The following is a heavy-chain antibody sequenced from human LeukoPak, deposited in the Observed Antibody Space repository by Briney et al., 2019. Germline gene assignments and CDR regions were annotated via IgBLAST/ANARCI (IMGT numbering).Heavy chain of an antibody. J-gene: IGHJ4*02. CDR2: ISTYTGNT. CDR1: GGTFSSYA. D-gene: IGHD2-2*01. CDR3: AVVLPPVPN. Sequence: ASVKVSCKASGGTFSSYAISWVRQAPGQGLEWMGWISTYTGNTNYAQKLQGRVTMTTDTSTSTAYMEMRSLTSDDTAVYYCAVVLPPVPNWGQGTLVTVSS. V-gene: IGHV1-18*01.